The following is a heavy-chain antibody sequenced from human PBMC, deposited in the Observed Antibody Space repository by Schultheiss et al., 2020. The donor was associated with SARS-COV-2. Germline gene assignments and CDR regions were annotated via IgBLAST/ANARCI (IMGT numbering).Heavy chain of an antibody. Sequence: GESLKISCAASGFAFSDHYMTWIRQAPGKGLEWVLYISGSGGTIYYADSLRGRFIISRDNAKNSLYLQMNSLSAEDSAVYYCARDNTYLGPMDVWGQGTTVTVSS. CDR2: ISGSGGTI. V-gene: IGHV3-11*01. D-gene: IGHD2/OR15-2a*01. CDR1: GFAFSDHY. J-gene: IGHJ6*02. CDR3: ARDNTYLGPMDV.